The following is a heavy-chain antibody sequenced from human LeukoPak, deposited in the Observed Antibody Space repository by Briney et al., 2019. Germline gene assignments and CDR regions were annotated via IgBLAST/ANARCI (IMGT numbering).Heavy chain of an antibody. CDR3: ARGRPGLWTGAQRITMIVGPPS. V-gene: IGHV4-34*01. CDR2: INHSGST. Sequence: SETLSLTCAVYGGSFSGYYWSWIRQPPGKGLEWIGEINHSGSTNYNPSLKSRVTISVDTSKDQFSLKLSSVTAADTAVYYCARGRPGLWTGAQRITMIVGPPSWGQGTLVTVSS. CDR1: GGSFSGYY. D-gene: IGHD3-22*01. J-gene: IGHJ4*02.